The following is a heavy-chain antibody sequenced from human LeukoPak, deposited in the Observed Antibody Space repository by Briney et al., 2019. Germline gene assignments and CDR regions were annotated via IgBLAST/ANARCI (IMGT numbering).Heavy chain of an antibody. CDR2: IYTSGST. CDR3: ARMEGALWFGDY. J-gene: IGHJ4*02. D-gene: IGHD3-10*01. V-gene: IGHV4-59*10. CDR1: GGSFSGYY. Sequence: SETLSLTCAVCGGSFSGYYWSWIRQPPGKGLEWIGRIYTSGSTNYNPSLKSRVTISVDTSKNQFSLKLTSVTAADTAVYYCARMEGALWFGDYWGQGTLVTVSS.